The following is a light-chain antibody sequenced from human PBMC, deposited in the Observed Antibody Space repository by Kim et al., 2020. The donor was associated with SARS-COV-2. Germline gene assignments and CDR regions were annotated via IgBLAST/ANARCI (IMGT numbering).Light chain of an antibody. Sequence: GQRVTISCSGSSSNIGNNTVNWYKQLPGTAPRLLIYSNDERPSGVPDRFSGSKSGTSASLAISGLQSEDEANYYCAAWDDSLNGWVFGGGTQLIVL. V-gene: IGLV1-44*01. CDR1: SSNIGNNT. CDR3: AAWDDSLNGWV. J-gene: IGLJ3*02. CDR2: SND.